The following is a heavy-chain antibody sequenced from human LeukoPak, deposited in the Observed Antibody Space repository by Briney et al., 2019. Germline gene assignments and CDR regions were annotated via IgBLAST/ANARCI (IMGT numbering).Heavy chain of an antibody. D-gene: IGHD3-9*01. CDR1: GGTFSSYA. CDR3: ARDMDDILTGYPVN. V-gene: IGHV1-69*05. CDR2: IIPIFGTA. J-gene: IGHJ4*02. Sequence: ASVKVSCKASGGTFSSYAISWVRQAPGQGLEWMGGIIPIFGTANYAQKFQGRVTITTDESTSTAYMELSSLRSEDTAVYYCARDMDDILTGYPVNWGQGTLVTVSS.